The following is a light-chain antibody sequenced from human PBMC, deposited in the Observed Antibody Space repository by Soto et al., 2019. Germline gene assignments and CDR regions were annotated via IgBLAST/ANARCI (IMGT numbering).Light chain of an antibody. CDR3: QTCDSLPI. J-gene: IGKJ3*01. V-gene: IGKV1-33*01. Sequence: DIQMTQSPSSLSASVGDRVTITCQARHDITSYFNWYQHKPGKAPKLLIYDASILEAWVPSRFSGSGSGTDFTFIISSLQPEDVATYYCQTCDSLPIFGHGTTVDFK. CDR2: DAS. CDR1: HDITSY.